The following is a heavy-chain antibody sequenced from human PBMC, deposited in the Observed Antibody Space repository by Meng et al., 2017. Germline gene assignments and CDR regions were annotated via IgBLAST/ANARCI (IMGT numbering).Heavy chain of an antibody. CDR2: IYHSGST. CDR3: ARAGVGYYDSSGPYSY. CDR1: GGSTSSSNW. J-gene: IGHJ4*02. V-gene: IGHV4-4*02. Sequence: QGLLRESGPGLGTPSGTPSLTCAVSGGSTSSSNWWSWVRQPPGKGLEWIGEIYHSGSTNYNPSLKSRVTISVDKSKNQFSLKLSSVTAADTAVYYCARAGVGYYDSSGPYSYWGQGTLVTVSS. D-gene: IGHD3-22*01.